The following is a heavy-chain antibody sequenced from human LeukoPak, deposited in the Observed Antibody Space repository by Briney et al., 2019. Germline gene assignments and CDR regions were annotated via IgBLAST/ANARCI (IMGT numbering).Heavy chain of an antibody. V-gene: IGHV3-23*01. CDR1: GFTFSSYA. Sequence: GGSRRLSCAASGFTFSSYAMSWVRQAPGKGLEWVSAISGSGGSTYYADSVKGRFTISRDNSKNTLYLQMNSLRAEDTAVYYCAKDRTFSSGWYGTAFDIWGQGTMVTVSS. CDR3: AKDRTFSSGWYGTAFDI. J-gene: IGHJ3*02. CDR2: ISGSGGST. D-gene: IGHD6-19*01.